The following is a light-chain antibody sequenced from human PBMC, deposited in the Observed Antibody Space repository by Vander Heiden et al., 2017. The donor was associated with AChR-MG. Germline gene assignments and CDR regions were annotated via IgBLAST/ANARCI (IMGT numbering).Light chain of an antibody. J-gene: IGKJ1*01. V-gene: IGKV1-39*01. CDR3: QQSYITWT. CDR1: RAISSY. CDR2: AAS. Sequence: DIQMTQSPSSLSASVGDRVTITRRARRAISSYLNWYQQKPGKAPKLLIYAASSLQSGVPSRFSGSGSGTDFTLTISSLQPEDFATYYCQQSYITWTFGQGTMVEIK.